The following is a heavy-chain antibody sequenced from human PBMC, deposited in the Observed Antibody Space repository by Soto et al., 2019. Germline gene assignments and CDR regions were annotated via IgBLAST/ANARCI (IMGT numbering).Heavy chain of an antibody. Sequence: PSETLSLTCIVSGGSISSNDFYWSWIRQHPGKGLEWIGYIYYSGNTYYNPSLKSRVTILVDTSKNQFSLKLSSVTAADTAVYYCARAPRGNYGYPSYFDYWGQGTLVTVSS. J-gene: IGHJ4*02. D-gene: IGHD3-10*01. CDR3: ARAPRGNYGYPSYFDY. V-gene: IGHV4-31*03. CDR1: GGSISSNDFY. CDR2: IYYSGNT.